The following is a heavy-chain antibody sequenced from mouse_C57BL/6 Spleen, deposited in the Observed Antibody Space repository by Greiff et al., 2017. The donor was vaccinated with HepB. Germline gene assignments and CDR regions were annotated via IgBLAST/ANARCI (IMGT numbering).Heavy chain of an antibody. V-gene: IGHV10-3*01. J-gene: IGHJ4*01. CDR2: IRSKSSNYAT. CDR1: GFTFNTYA. Sequence: EVQGVESGGGLVQPKGSLKLSCAASGFTFNTYAMHWVRQAPGKGLEWVARIRSKSSNYATYYADSVKDRFTISRDDSQSMLYLQMNNLKTEDTAMYYCVRDDYYDYDDGNYYAMDYWGQGTSVTVSS. D-gene: IGHD2-4*01. CDR3: VRDDYYDYDDGNYYAMDY.